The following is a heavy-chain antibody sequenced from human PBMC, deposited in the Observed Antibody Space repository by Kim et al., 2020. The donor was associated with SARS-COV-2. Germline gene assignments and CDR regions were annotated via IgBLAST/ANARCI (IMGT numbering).Heavy chain of an antibody. Sequence: SETLSLTCAVYGGSFSGYYWSWIRQPPGKGLEWIGEINHSGSTNYNPSLKSRVTISVDTSKNQFSLKLSSVTAADTAVYYCARVGHQQQLVRVGFDYWGQGTLVTVSS. CDR1: GGSFSGYY. J-gene: IGHJ4*02. CDR3: ARVGHQQQLVRVGFDY. D-gene: IGHD6-13*01. CDR2: INHSGST. V-gene: IGHV4-34*01.